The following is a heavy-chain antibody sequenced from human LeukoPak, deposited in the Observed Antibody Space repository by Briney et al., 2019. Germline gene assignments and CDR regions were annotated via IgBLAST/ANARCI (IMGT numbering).Heavy chain of an antibody. J-gene: IGHJ4*02. CDR1: GYTFTSYD. CDR3: ARDWSIAARQRFGY. Sequence: GASVKVSCKASGYTFTSYDINWVRQATGQGLEWMGWMNPNSGNTGYAQKFQGRVTTTRNTSISTAYMELSSLRSEDTAVYYCARDWSIAARQRFGYWGQGTLVTVSS. D-gene: IGHD6-6*01. CDR2: MNPNSGNT. V-gene: IGHV1-8*01.